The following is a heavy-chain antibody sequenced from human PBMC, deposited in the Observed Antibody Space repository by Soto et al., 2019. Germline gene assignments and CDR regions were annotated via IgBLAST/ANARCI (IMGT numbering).Heavy chain of an antibody. CDR3: ARGRDQPPVGLYFDS. CDR1: GDAFTNYI. J-gene: IGHJ4*02. CDR2: IIPMFGTP. Sequence: QVQLVQSGAEVKKPGSSVKVSCKASGDAFTNYIFDWVRQAPGQGLEWMGGIIPMFGTPKYAKTFKDRVTISADVYTGTAYLELTSLRFDDTAVYYCARGRDQPPVGLYFDSWGEGTRVTVSS. D-gene: IGHD1-26*01. V-gene: IGHV1-69*01.